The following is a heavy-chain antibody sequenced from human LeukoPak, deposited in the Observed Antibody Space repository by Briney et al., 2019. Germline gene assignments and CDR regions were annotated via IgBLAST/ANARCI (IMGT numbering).Heavy chain of an antibody. V-gene: IGHV4-39*07. CDR3: AIEGGTRYYFDY. Sequence: NASETLSLTCTVSGGSISSSSYYWGWIRQPPGKGLEWIGSIYYSGSTYYNPSHKSRVTISVDTSKNQFSLKLSSVTAADTAVYYCAIEGGTRYYFDYWGQGTLVTVSS. CDR1: GGSISSSSYY. D-gene: IGHD1-7*01. CDR2: IYYSGST. J-gene: IGHJ4*02.